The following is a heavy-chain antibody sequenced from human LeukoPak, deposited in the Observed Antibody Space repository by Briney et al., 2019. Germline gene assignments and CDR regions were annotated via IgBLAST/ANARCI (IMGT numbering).Heavy chain of an antibody. D-gene: IGHD4-17*01. V-gene: IGHV3-21*01. J-gene: IGHJ4*02. CDR1: GFTFSSYS. CDR2: ISSSSSYI. CDR3: ARDTVTAPFDY. Sequence: GGSLRLSCAASGFTFSSYSMNWVRQAPGKGLEWVSSISSSSSYIHYADSVKGRFTISRDNAKNSLYLQMNSLRAEDTAVYYCARDTVTAPFDYWGQGTLVTVSS.